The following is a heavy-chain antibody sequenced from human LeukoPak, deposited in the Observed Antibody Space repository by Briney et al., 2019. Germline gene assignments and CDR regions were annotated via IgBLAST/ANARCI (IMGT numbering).Heavy chain of an antibody. J-gene: IGHJ3*02. D-gene: IGHD3-10*01. Sequence: ASVKVSCKTSGYSENFYGITWVRQVAGQGLEWMGWISAQHGQTEYAPNSQDRVTMTTDTYTNTAYMELRSLRSDDTAVYYCAKPLSYDVSGSYKQDSFDIWGQGTMVTVSS. CDR2: ISAQHGQT. CDR3: AKPLSYDVSGSYKQDSFDI. V-gene: IGHV1-18*01. CDR1: GYSENFYG.